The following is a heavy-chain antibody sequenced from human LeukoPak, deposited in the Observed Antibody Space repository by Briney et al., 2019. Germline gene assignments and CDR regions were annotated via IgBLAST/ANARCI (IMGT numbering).Heavy chain of an antibody. V-gene: IGHV3-15*01. D-gene: IGHD6-19*01. CDR3: TTDAAVGPNALFDC. CDR1: GFTFTNGW. CDR2: IKSIPDGGTT. Sequence: PGGSLRLSCAASGFTFTNGWMGWVRQAPEKGLEWVGRIKSIPDGGTTDPAAPVKGRSSISRDNSKNTVYLQMNSLKTEDTAVYYCTTDAAVGPNALFDCWGQGTVVTVSS. J-gene: IGHJ4*02.